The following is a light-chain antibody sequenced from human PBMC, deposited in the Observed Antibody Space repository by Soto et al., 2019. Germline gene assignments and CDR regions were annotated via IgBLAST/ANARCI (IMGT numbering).Light chain of an antibody. J-gene: IGKJ2*01. CDR3: QQRNSYPRT. CDR2: AAS. Sequence: QLTQSPSFLSASVGDRVTITCRASQGINIFLAWFQQKPGKAPNLLISAASTLQSGVPSRFSGSGSETEFTLTITSLQPEDSATYYWQQRNSYPRTFGQGTKVDIK. CDR1: QGINIF. V-gene: IGKV1-9*01.